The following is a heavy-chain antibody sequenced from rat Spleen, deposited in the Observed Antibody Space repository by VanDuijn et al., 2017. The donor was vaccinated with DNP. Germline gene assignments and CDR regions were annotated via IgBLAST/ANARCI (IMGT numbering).Heavy chain of an antibody. CDR3: ARHVLPLRVWDY. Sequence: EVQLVESGGGLVQPGRSLKLSCAASGFTFSDYYMAWVRQTPTKGLEWVAYTNYAGGSTYNGDSVKGRFTISRDNAKNTLYLLMNSLRSEDMATYFCARHVLPLRVWDYWGQGVMVTVSS. V-gene: IGHV5-22*01. D-gene: IGHD1-4*01. J-gene: IGHJ2*01. CDR1: GFTFSDYY. CDR2: TNYAGGST.